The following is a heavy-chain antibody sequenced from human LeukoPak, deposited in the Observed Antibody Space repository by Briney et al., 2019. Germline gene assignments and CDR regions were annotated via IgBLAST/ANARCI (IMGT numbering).Heavy chain of an antibody. CDR1: GRSISSYY. D-gene: IGHD1-26*01. J-gene: IGHJ1*01. CDR3: ASSYSGSYYAQFYFQH. CDR2: IYYSGST. V-gene: IGHV4-59*01. Sequence: SETLSLNCTVSGRSISSYYWSWIRQPPGKGLEWIGYIYYSGSTNYNPSLKSRVTISVDTSKNQFSLKLSSVTAADTAVYYCASSYSGSYYAQFYFQHWGQGTLVAVSS.